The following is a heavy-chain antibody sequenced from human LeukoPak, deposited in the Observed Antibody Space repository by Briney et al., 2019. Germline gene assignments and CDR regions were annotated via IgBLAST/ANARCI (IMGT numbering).Heavy chain of an antibody. CDR1: GGSISSYY. D-gene: IGHD3-22*01. CDR2: IYYSGST. J-gene: IGHJ4*02. CDR3: ARSEYYYDSSGYHQYYFDY. Sequence: PSETLSLTCTVSGGSISSYYWSWIRQPPGKGLEWIGYIYYSGSTNYNPPLKSRVTISVDTPKNQFSLKLSSVTAADTAVYYCARSEYYYDSSGYHQYYFDYWGQGTLVTVSS. V-gene: IGHV4-59*08.